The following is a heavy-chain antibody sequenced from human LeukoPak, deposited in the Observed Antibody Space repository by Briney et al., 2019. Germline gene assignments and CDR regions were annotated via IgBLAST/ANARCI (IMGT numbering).Heavy chain of an antibody. CDR1: GFTFDDYA. CDR2: ISWNSGQI. Sequence: GGSLRLSCGASGFTFDDYAMHWVRQAPGKGLEWVSGISWNSGQIGYADSVKGRFTISRDNAKNSLYLQMNSLRVEDTAVYYCVKDDYGRNWGQGTLVTVSS. CDR3: VKDDYGRN. J-gene: IGHJ4*02. D-gene: IGHD4-17*01. V-gene: IGHV3-9*01.